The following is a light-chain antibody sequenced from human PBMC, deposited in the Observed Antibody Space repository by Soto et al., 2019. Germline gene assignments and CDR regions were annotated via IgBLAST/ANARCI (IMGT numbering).Light chain of an antibody. CDR1: QSISSNY. Sequence: EIVLTQSPGTLSLSPGERATLSCRASQSISSNYLAWYQQKPGQAPRLLIYVASSRASGIPDRFSGSGSGTDFTHTISKLEPEDFAVYYCQQYGSSLITFGQGTRLEIK. CDR3: QQYGSSLIT. V-gene: IGKV3-20*01. J-gene: IGKJ5*01. CDR2: VAS.